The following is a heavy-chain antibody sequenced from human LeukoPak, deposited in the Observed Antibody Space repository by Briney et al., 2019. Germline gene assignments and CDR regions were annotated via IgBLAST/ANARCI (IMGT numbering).Heavy chain of an antibody. Sequence: SETLSLTCTVSGGSISSSSYYWGWIRQPPGKGLEWIGSIYYSGSTYYNPSLKSRVTISVDTSKNQFSLQLSSVTAADTAVYYCARSKFAGITIFGVVALPDIDYWGQGTLVTVSS. D-gene: IGHD3-3*01. J-gene: IGHJ4*02. V-gene: IGHV4-39*01. CDR3: ARSKFAGITIFGVVALPDIDY. CDR1: GGSISSSSYY. CDR2: IYYSGST.